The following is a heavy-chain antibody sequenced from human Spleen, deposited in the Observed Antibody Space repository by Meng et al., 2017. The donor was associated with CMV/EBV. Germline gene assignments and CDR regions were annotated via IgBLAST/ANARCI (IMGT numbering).Heavy chain of an antibody. CDR1: FTSYY. V-gene: IGHV1-46*01. Sequence: FTSYYMHWVRQAPGQGLEWMGIINPSGGSTSYAQKFQGRVTMTRDTSTSTVYMELSSLRSEDTAVYYCARDLGTTVTTRYYYYGMDVWGQGTTVTVSS. CDR2: INPSGGST. D-gene: IGHD4-17*01. J-gene: IGHJ6*02. CDR3: ARDLGTTVTTRYYYYGMDV.